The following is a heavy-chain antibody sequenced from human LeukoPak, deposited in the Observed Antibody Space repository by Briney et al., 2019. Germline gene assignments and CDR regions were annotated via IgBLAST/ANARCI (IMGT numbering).Heavy chain of an antibody. J-gene: IGHJ4*02. CDR2: ISNNGGST. Sequence: QPGGSLRLPCAASGFTFSNYAMHWVRQAPGKGLEYLSAISNNGGSTYYANSVKGRFTIPRDNSKNTMYLQMGSLRAEDMAVYYCASSSTSGVNSQFDYWGQGTLVTVSS. CDR3: ASSSTSGVNSQFDY. CDR1: GFTFSNYA. D-gene: IGHD2-8*01. V-gene: IGHV3-64*01.